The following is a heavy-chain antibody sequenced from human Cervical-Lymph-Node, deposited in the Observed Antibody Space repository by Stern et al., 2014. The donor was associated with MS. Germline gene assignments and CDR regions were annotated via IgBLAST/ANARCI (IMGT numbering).Heavy chain of an antibody. Sequence: EMQLVESGGGLVKPGGSLRLSCVASGFTFSDYYMHWVRQAPGKGLEWVSSLSTTTSYIFYAASGNGRFTISSANAKNSLYLQMNSLRAEDTAVYYCARESSSSWNPYFDYWGQGTLVTVSS. D-gene: IGHD6-13*01. CDR2: LSTTTSYI. J-gene: IGHJ4*02. CDR1: GFTFSDYY. CDR3: ARESSSSWNPYFDY. V-gene: IGHV3-21*01.